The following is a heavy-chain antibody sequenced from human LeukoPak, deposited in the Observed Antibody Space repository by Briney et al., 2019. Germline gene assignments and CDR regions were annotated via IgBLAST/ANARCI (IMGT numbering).Heavy chain of an antibody. J-gene: IGHJ4*02. Sequence: SETLSLTCAVYGGSFSGYYWSWIRQPPGKGLEWIGEINHSGSTNYNPSLKSRVTISVDTSKNQFSLKLSSVTAADTAVYYCARHPRYCSGGSCYKGRFDYWGQGTLVTVSS. CDR1: GGSFSGYY. D-gene: IGHD2-15*01. CDR3: ARHPRYCSGGSCYKGRFDY. V-gene: IGHV4-34*01. CDR2: INHSGST.